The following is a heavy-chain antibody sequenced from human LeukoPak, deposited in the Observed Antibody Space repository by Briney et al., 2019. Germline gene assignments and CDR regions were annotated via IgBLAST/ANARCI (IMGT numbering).Heavy chain of an antibody. Sequence: GGSLRLSCAASGFTFSSYSMNWVRQAPGKGLEWVSSISSSSSYIYYADSVKGRFTISRDNAKDSLYLQMNSLRAEDTAVYYCARGSSGYYVYGVDVWGQGTTVTVSS. CDR3: ARGSSGYYVYGVDV. J-gene: IGHJ6*02. CDR1: GFTFSSYS. CDR2: ISSSSSYI. D-gene: IGHD3-22*01. V-gene: IGHV3-21*01.